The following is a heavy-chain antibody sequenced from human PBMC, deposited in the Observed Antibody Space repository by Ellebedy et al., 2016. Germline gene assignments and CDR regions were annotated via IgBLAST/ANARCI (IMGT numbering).Heavy chain of an antibody. CDR3: VRDSLVAEPDY. V-gene: IGHV3-7*01. D-gene: IGHD2-2*01. CDR1: GFTIGHYW. J-gene: IGHJ4*02. CDR2: IKEDGGKT. Sequence: GGSLRLSXAASGFTIGHYWMSWVRQAPGKGLEWVANIKEDGGKTYYLDSVKGRFIISRDNAKNSLYLQMNNLRAEDTAVYYCVRDSLVAEPDYWGQGTLVTVSS.